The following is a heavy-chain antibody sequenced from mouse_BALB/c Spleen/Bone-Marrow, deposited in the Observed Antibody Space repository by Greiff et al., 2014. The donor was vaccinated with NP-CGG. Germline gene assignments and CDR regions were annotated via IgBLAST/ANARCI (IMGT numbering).Heavy chain of an antibody. CDR2: IDPANGNT. CDR1: GFNIKDTY. J-gene: IGHJ3*01. D-gene: IGHD2-14*01. Sequence: VQLQQPGAELVKPGASVKLSCTASGFNIKDTYMHWVKQRPEQGLEWIGRIDPANGNTKYDPKFQGKATITADTSSNTAYLQLSSLTSEDTAVYYCASYYRYDGRFAYWGQGTLVTVSA. CDR3: ASYYRYDGRFAY. V-gene: IGHV14-3*02.